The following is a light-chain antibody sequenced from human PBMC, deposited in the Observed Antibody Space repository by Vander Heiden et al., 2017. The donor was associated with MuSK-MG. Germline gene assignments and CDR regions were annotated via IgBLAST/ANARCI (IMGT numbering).Light chain of an antibody. CDR3: KYYNSRLWI. CDR2: GKN. V-gene: IGLV1-40*01. J-gene: IGLJ2*01. Sequence: QSVLTQPPSVSGAPGQRVTISCTGSSSNIGAGYDVHWYQQLPGTAPKLRSYGKNNRPSGVPDRFSASKSGTSASLDITGLQAEEESYYYCKYYNSRLWIFGGGTKLTVL. CDR1: SSNIGAGYD.